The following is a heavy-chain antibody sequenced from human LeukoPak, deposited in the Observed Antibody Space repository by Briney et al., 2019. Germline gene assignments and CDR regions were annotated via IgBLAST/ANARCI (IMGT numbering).Heavy chain of an antibody. J-gene: IGHJ4*02. CDR2: ISSGGDST. D-gene: IGHD6-13*01. CDR3: CTSPSFGSSWYQFNY. CDR1: GFIFSSHA. V-gene: IGHV3-23*01. Sequence: GGSLRLSCAASGFIFSSHAMSWVRQAPGKGLEWVSVISSGGDSTHYADSVKGRFTISRDDSKNTLYLQMNGLRAEDTAVYYCCTSPSFGSSWYQFNYWGQGALVTVSS.